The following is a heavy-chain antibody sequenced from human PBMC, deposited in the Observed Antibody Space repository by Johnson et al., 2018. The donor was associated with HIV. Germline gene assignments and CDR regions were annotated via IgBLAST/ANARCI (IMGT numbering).Heavy chain of an antibody. CDR2: INWNDGSNK. CDR3: AKDKRQTAIPQRAFDI. J-gene: IGHJ3*02. D-gene: IGHD6-25*01. CDR1: GFRFDDYG. Sequence: VQLVESGGGVVRPGGSLRLSCTVAGFRFDDYGMSWVRQAPGKGLEWVSGINWNDGSNKYYADSVKGRFTISRDNSKNTLYLQMNSLRAEDTAVYYCAKDKRQTAIPQRAFDICGQGTMVTVSS. V-gene: IGHV3-20*04.